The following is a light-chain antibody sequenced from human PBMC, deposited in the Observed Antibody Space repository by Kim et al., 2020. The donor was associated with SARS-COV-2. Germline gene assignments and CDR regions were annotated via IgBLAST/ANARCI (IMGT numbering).Light chain of an antibody. V-gene: IGLV1-40*01. CDR1: RSEIGAGCD. Sequence: VTSGCAGSRSEIGAGCDVHWYQKLPGTAPKLLIYGNSNRPSGVPDRFSGSKSGTAAALAITGLQAEDEADYYCQAYDSSLSGWVFGGGTQLTVL. CDR3: QAYDSSLSGWV. CDR2: GNS. J-gene: IGLJ3*02.